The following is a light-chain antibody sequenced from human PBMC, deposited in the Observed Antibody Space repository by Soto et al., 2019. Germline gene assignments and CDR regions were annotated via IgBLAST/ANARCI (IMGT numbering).Light chain of an antibody. V-gene: IGLV3-1*01. J-gene: IGLJ2*01. CDR2: EDR. Sequence: SYELTQPPSVSVSPGQTASITCSGDKLGDKYACWYQQKPGQSPVLVIYEDRKQPSGIPERFSGSNSRNTATLTISGTQAIDEAGYYCQAWDSSTAVFGEGTKLTVL. CDR1: KLGDKY. CDR3: QAWDSSTAV.